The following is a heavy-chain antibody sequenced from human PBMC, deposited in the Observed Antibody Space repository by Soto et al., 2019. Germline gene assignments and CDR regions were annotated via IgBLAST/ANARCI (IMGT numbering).Heavy chain of an antibody. D-gene: IGHD3-9*01. J-gene: IGHJ5*02. CDR2: ISYDGANK. CDR3: ARRYFEWLQNSFDP. CDR1: GFTFSSYA. V-gene: IGHV3-30-3*01. Sequence: PGGSLRLSCAASGFTFSSYAMHWVRQAPGKGLEWVAVISYDGANKYYADSVKGRFTISRDNSKNTLYLQMNSLRAEDTAVYYCARRYFEWLQNSFDPWGQGTLVTVSS.